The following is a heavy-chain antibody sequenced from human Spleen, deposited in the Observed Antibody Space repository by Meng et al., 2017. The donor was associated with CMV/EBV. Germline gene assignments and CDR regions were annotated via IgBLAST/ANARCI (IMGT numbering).Heavy chain of an antibody. CDR2: INSDGSST. V-gene: IGHV3-74*01. J-gene: IGHJ4*02. D-gene: IGHD3-3*01. Sequence: LSCAASGFTFSSYWMHWVRQAPGKGLVWVSRINSDGSSTSYADSVKGRFTISRDNAKNTLYLQMNSLRAEDTAVYYCARSGFLAEGDYWGQGTLVTVSS. CDR3: ARSGFLAEGDY. CDR1: GFTFSSYW.